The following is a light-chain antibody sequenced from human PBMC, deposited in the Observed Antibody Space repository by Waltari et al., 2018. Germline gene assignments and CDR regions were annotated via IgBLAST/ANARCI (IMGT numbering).Light chain of an antibody. CDR3: QVWDDVTDSGV. V-gene: IGLV3-21*04. Sequence: YVLTQPPSVSVDPGKTARLTCGGDNIGSKSVNWYQQKPGQAPVLVMFYDSDRPSEIPERFSGSNSGNTATLTISWVEAGDEADYHCQVWDDVTDSGVFGGGTRLTVL. CDR2: YDS. CDR1: NIGSKS. J-gene: IGLJ3*02.